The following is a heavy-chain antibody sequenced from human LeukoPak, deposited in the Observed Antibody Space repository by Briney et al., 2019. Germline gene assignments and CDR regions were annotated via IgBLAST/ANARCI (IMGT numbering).Heavy chain of an antibody. CDR2: IDGSGSTK. CDR1: GFTFSDYY. CDR3: AIAAAGKVDY. Sequence: GGSLRLSCAASGFTFSDYYMSWIRQAPGKGLEWVSFIDGSGSTKAYADSVKGRFTISRDNAMNSLFLQMNSLRAEDTAVYYCAIAAAGKVDYWGQGTLVTVSS. V-gene: IGHV3-11*01. D-gene: IGHD6-13*01. J-gene: IGHJ4*02.